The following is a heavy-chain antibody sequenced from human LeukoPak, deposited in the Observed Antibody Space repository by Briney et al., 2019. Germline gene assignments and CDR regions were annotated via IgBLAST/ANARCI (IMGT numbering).Heavy chain of an antibody. CDR1: GFTFSSYG. J-gene: IGHJ6*02. D-gene: IGHD2-2*01. CDR3: AKDLLARITYCSSTSCYVDYYGMDV. V-gene: IGHV3-30*18. CDR2: ISYDGSNK. Sequence: VRSLRLSCAASGFTFSSYGMHWVRQAPGKGLEWVAVISYDGSNKYYADSVKGRFTISRDNFKNTLYLQMNSLRAEDTAVYYCAKDLLARITYCSSTSCYVDYYGMDVWGQGTTVTVSS.